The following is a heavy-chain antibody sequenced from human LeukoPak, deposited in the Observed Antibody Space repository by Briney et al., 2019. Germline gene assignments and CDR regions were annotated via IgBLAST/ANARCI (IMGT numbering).Heavy chain of an antibody. CDR2: ISSSSSYI. D-gene: IGHD2-2*01. CDR3: ARGGKYCSSTSCYLDY. CDR1: GVTFSSYS. J-gene: IGHJ4*02. Sequence: GGSLRLTCAASGVTFSSYSMNWVRQAPGKGLEWISSISSSSSYIYSADSVKGRFTISRADAKNSLYLQMNSLRAEDTAVYYCARGGKYCSSTSCYLDYWGQGTLVTISS. V-gene: IGHV3-21*01.